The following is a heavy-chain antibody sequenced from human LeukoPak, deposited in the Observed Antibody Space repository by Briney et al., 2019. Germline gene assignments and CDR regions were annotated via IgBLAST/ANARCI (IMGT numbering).Heavy chain of an antibody. CDR2: INHSGST. D-gene: IGHD3-22*01. CDR3: AANYYYDSSGYLP. J-gene: IGHJ5*02. Sequence: PSETLSLTCAVYGGPFSGYYWSWIRQPPGKGLEWIGEINHSGSTNYNPSLKSRVTISVDTSKNQFSLKLSSVTAADTAVYYCAANYYYDSSGYLPWGQGTLVTVSS. CDR1: GGPFSGYY. V-gene: IGHV4-34*01.